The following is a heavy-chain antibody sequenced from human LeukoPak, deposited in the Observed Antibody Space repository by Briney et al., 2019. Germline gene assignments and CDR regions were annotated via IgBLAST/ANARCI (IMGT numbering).Heavy chain of an antibody. J-gene: IGHJ4*02. V-gene: IGHV4-34*01. CDR2: INHSGST. CDR1: GGSFSGYY. D-gene: IGHD6-13*01. Sequence: SETLSLTCAVYGGSFSGYYWSWIRQPPGKGLEWIGEINHSGSTNYNPSLKSRVTISVDTSKNQFSLKLSSVTAADTAVYYRARRSYSSSWYYWGQGTLVTVSS. CDR3: ARRSYSSSWYY.